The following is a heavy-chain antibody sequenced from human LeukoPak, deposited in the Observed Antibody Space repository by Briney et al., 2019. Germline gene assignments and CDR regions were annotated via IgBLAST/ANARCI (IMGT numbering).Heavy chain of an antibody. CDR1: GFTFSSYW. Sequence: GGSLRLSCAGSGFTFSSYWMSWVRQAPGKGLEWVANIKQDGSEKYYVDSVKGRFTISRDNAKNSLYLQMNSLRAEDTAVYYCARGTSVGDYWGQGTLVTVSS. CDR2: IKQDGSEK. D-gene: IGHD1-26*01. CDR3: ARGTSVGDY. V-gene: IGHV3-7*01. J-gene: IGHJ4*02.